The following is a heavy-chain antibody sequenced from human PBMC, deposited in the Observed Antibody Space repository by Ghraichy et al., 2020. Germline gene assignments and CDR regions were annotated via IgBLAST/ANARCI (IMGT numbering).Heavy chain of an antibody. Sequence: GGSLRLSCATSGFTFDDYAMHWVRQAPGKGLEWVSLINWDGSSTYYADSVKGRFTISRDNSKNSLYLQMNSLRAEDTALYYCVRDSNYDILTGSAAGRYGMDVWGQGTTVTVSS. J-gene: IGHJ6*02. CDR1: GFTFDDYA. CDR3: VRDSNYDILTGSAAGRYGMDV. V-gene: IGHV3-43D*04. CDR2: INWDGSST. D-gene: IGHD3-9*01.